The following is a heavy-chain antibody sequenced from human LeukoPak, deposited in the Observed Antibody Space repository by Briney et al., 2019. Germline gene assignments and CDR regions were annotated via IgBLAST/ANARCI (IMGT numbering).Heavy chain of an antibody. J-gene: IGHJ4*02. CDR2: ITGDGSST. Sequence: PGGSLRLSCAASGFTFSGYWMHWVRQVPGKGLVWVSRITGDGSSTTYADSVKGRFTISRGNAKNTLYLQMNSLRAEDTAVYYCAMSYYGSVYWGQGTLVTVSS. CDR3: AMSYYGSVY. V-gene: IGHV3-74*01. CDR1: GFTFSGYW. D-gene: IGHD3-10*01.